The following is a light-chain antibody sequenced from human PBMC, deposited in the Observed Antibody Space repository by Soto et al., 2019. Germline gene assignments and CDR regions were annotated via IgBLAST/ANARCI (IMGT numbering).Light chain of an antibody. Sequence: EIVLTQSPGTLSLSPGERATLSCRASETVINNYLAWYQQKPGQAPRLLTYGSSTRATGIPDRFSVSGSGTDFTLTISRLEPEDFAAYYCQQYATSPSTFGQGTKVEIK. J-gene: IGKJ1*01. CDR2: GSS. CDR3: QQYATSPST. V-gene: IGKV3-20*01. CDR1: ETVINNY.